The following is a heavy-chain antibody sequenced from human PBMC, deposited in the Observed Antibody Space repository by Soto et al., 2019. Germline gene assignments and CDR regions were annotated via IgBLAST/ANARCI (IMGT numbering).Heavy chain of an antibody. V-gene: IGHV1-69*12. CDR3: ARVEAVAGLYNDHGLDV. CDR1: GGTFSNYA. D-gene: IGHD6-19*01. J-gene: IGHJ6*02. CDR2: IVPIFGTT. Sequence: QVQLVQSGAEVKKPGSSVKVSCKVSGGTFSNYAIDWVRLAPGHGLEWMGGIVPIFGTTYYTQKFQGRATIIADDSTTTAYFAMSSVRSEDTAIYYCARVEAVAGLYNDHGLDVWGQGTAVTVSS.